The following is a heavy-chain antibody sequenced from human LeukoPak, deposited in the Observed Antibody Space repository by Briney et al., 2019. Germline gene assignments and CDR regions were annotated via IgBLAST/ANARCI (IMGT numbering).Heavy chain of an antibody. J-gene: IGHJ4*02. Sequence: GGSLILSCAASGFTVSSNYMSWVRQAPGKRLEWGSVIYTGGNTHYAASVKGRFTLSRDNSKNTVYLQMNSLRVEDTAMYYCASISDLLYYFDSWGQGTLVTVSS. CDR2: IYTGGNT. CDR3: ASISDLLYYFDS. CDR1: GFTVSSNY. V-gene: IGHV3-66*01.